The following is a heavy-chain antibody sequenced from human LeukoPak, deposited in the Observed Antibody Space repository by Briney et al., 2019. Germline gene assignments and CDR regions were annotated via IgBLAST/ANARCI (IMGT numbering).Heavy chain of an antibody. CDR3: ARDNRQLVNGFDY. J-gene: IGHJ4*02. CDR2: IYYSGST. V-gene: IGHV4-39*02. CDR1: GGPISSSSYY. D-gene: IGHD6-13*01. Sequence: SETLSLTCTVSGGPISSSSYYWGWIRQPPRKGLEWIGSIYYSGSTYYNPSLKSRVTISVDTSKNQFSLKLSSVTAADTAVYYCARDNRQLVNGFDYWGQGTLVTVSS.